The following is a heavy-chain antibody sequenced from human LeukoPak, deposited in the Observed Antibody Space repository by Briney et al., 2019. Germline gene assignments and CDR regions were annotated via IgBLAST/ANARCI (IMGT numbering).Heavy chain of an antibody. CDR2: IYYSGST. CDR3: ARDSVSPIAAAGKPAFDI. J-gene: IGHJ3*02. V-gene: IGHV4-59*12. CDR1: GGSISSYY. Sequence: PSETLSLTCTVSGGSISSYYWSWIRQPPGKGLEWIGYIYYSGSTNYNPSLKSRVTISVDTSKNQFSLKLSSVTAADTAVYYCARDSVSPIAAAGKPAFDIWGQGTMVTVSS. D-gene: IGHD6-13*01.